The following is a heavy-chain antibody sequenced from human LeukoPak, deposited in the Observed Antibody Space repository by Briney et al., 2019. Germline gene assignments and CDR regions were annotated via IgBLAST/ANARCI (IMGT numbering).Heavy chain of an antibody. CDR1: GFTFDDYA. J-gene: IGHJ4*02. V-gene: IGHV3-9*01. Sequence: PGGSLGLSCAASGFTFDDYAMHWVRQAPGKGLEWVSGISWNSGSIGYADSVKGRFTISGDNAKNSLYLQMNSLRAEDTALYYCALPRGYSGYDFSYWGQGTLVTVSS. CDR2: ISWNSGSI. CDR3: ALPRGYSGYDFSY. D-gene: IGHD5-12*01.